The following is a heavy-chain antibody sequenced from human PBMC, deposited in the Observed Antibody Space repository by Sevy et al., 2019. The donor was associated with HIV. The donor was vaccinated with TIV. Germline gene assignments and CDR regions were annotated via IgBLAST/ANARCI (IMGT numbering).Heavy chain of an antibody. V-gene: IGHV3-23*01. CDR1: GFTFSSYA. CDR2: ISGSGTTT. CDR3: AGRPDFGVVIPTGVMDV. D-gene: IGHD3-3*01. J-gene: IGHJ6*02. Sequence: GGSLRLSCAASGFTFSSYAMSWVRQAPGKGLQWVSVISGSGTTTYYADSVKGRLTISRDNSKNTMYLQMNSLRAEDTAVYYCAGRPDFGVVIPTGVMDVWGQGTTVTVSS.